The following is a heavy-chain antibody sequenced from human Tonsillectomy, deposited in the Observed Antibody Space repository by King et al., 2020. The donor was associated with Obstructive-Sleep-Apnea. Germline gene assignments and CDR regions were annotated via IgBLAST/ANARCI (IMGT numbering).Heavy chain of an antibody. J-gene: IGHJ4*02. Sequence: QLVQSGGGLVQPGGSLRLSCAASGFTFSSYVMHWVRQAPGKGLVYVSAISTIVGDTYYANSVKGRFTISRDNSKNTLYLHMGSLRTEDMAVYYFARRAISAPYFDYWGQGTLVTVSS. CDR2: ISTIVGDT. CDR3: ARRAISAPYFDY. CDR1: GFTFSSYV. D-gene: IGHD3-9*01. V-gene: IGHV3-64*01.